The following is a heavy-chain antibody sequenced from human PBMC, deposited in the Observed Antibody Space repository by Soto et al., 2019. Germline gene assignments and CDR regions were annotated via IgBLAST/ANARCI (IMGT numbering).Heavy chain of an antibody. Sequence: GGSLRLSCAASGFTFSSYAMSWVRQAPGKGLEWVSAISGSGGSTYYADSVKGRFTISRDNSKNTLYLQMNSLRAEDTAVYYCATVITDYYDSSGYYYWGQGTLVTVSS. V-gene: IGHV3-23*01. CDR3: ATVITDYYDSSGYYY. CDR1: GFTFSSYA. J-gene: IGHJ4*02. D-gene: IGHD3-22*01. CDR2: ISGSGGST.